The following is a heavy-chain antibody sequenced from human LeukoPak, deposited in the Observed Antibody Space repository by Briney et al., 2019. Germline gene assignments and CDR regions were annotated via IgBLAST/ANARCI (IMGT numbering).Heavy chain of an antibody. CDR2: ISGSGGST. CDR3: ARDRRGRSSYFDY. V-gene: IGHV3-23*01. Sequence: GGSLRLSCAASGFTFSSYAMSWVRQAPGKGLEWVSAISGSGGSTYYADSVKGRFTISRDNSKNTLYLQMNSLRAEDTAVYYCARDRRGRSSYFDYWGQGTLVTVSS. D-gene: IGHD3-10*01. CDR1: GFTFSSYA. J-gene: IGHJ4*02.